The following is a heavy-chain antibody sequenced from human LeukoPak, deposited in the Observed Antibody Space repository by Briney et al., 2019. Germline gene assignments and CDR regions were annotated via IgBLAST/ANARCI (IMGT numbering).Heavy chain of an antibody. Sequence: GGSLRLSCAASGFNFANHAMSWVRQTAGKGLEWVSAISGGGDITYYADSVKGRFTISRDNSKDTLFLQMHSLRPGDTAVYYCAKVGGAVDTAMEDYFDYWGQGTLVTVSS. CDR1: GFNFANHA. CDR2: ISGGGDIT. D-gene: IGHD5-18*01. V-gene: IGHV3-23*01. CDR3: AKVGGAVDTAMEDYFDY. J-gene: IGHJ4*02.